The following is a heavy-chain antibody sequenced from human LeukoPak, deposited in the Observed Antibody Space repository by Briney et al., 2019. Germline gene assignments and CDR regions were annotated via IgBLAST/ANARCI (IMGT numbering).Heavy chain of an antibody. Sequence: GGSLRLSCAASGFTVSSNYMSWVRQAPGKGLEWVSVIYSGGSTYYADSVKGRFTISRDNSKNTLYLQMNSLRAEDTAVYYCASGMVITQPDYWGQGTLVTVSS. CDR3: ASGMVITQPDY. D-gene: IGHD3-3*01. CDR1: GFTVSSNY. J-gene: IGHJ4*02. CDR2: IYSGGST. V-gene: IGHV3-53*05.